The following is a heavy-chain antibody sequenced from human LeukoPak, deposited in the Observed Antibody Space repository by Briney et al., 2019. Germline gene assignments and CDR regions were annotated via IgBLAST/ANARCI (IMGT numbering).Heavy chain of an antibody. Sequence: ASVRVSCKHSGYTFTGYYMHWVRQAPGQGLEWMGQINPNSGGTNYAQKFQGRVTMTRDTSISTAYMELSRLRSDDTAVYYCARGGYSGYDSGPDWFDPWGQGTLVTVSS. V-gene: IGHV1-2*06. CDR3: ARGGYSGYDSGPDWFDP. J-gene: IGHJ5*02. CDR1: GYTFTGYY. CDR2: INPNSGGT. D-gene: IGHD5-12*01.